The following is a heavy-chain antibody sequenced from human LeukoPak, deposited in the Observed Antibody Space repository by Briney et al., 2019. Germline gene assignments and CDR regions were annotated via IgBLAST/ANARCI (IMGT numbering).Heavy chain of an antibody. CDR1: GYTFTGYY. CDR2: INPNSGGT. D-gene: IGHD2-15*01. Sequence: ASVKVSCKASGYTFTGYYMHWVRQAPGQGLEWMGWINPNSGGTNYAQKFQGRVTMTRDTSISTAYMELSRLRSDDTAVYYCARGTRRIVVVAAATNWFDPWGQGTLVTVSS. J-gene: IGHJ5*02. CDR3: ARGTRRIVVVAAATNWFDP. V-gene: IGHV1-2*02.